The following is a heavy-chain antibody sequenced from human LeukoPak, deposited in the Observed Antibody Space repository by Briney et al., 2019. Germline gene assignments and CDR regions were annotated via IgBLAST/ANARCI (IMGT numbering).Heavy chain of an antibody. CDR3: ARTFNLDV. CDR1: GFTLSTHD. D-gene: IGHD3-16*01. Sequence: AGGSLRLSCAASGFTLSTHDMHWVRQVPGKRLEWVSSVGTAGGTNYLVSVKGRFTVSRENAKNSLYLQMNSLRAEDTAVYYCARTFNLDVWGKGTTVTVSS. CDR2: VGTAGGT. V-gene: IGHV3-13*01. J-gene: IGHJ6*04.